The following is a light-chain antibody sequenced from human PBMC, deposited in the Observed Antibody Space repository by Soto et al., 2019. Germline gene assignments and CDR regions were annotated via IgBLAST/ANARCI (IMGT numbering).Light chain of an antibody. CDR1: QYISTY. J-gene: IGKJ3*01. CDR2: DTS. V-gene: IGKV1-33*01. Sequence: DIHMTQSPSSLSASVGYRFTITCQASQYISTYLNWYQHKSGKAPKLLIYDTSNLQAGVPSRLSGSGSGTDLTFTISSPQPEDIGTYYCQQYDNLFTFGPGTKVDIK. CDR3: QQYDNLFT.